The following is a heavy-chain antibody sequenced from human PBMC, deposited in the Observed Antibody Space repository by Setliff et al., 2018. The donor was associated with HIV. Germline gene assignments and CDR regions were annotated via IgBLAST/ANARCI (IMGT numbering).Heavy chain of an antibody. J-gene: IGHJ4*01. CDR2: ISGSGGST. Sequence: CAASGFTSNTYAMSWVRQAPGKGLEWVSVISGSGGSTFYADSVKGRFTISRDNSKNTLYLLMNGLRVEDTAVYYCAKDGISGGAYPPYYFDYWGHGTLVTVSS. D-gene: IGHD2-15*01. CDR1: GFTSNTYA. V-gene: IGHV3-23*01. CDR3: AKDGISGGAYPPYYFDY.